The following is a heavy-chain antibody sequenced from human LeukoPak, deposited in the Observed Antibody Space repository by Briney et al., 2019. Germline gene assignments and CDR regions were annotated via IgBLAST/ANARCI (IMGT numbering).Heavy chain of an antibody. D-gene: IGHD1-26*01. Sequence: SETLSLTCAVSGGSISSGGYSWSWIRQPPGKGLEWIGYIYHSGSTYYNPSLKSRVTISVDKSKNQFSLKLSSVTAADTAVYYCARGEGANAFDIWGQGTMVTVSS. CDR2: IYHSGST. J-gene: IGHJ3*02. CDR3: ARGEGANAFDI. V-gene: IGHV4-30-2*01. CDR1: GGSISSGGYS.